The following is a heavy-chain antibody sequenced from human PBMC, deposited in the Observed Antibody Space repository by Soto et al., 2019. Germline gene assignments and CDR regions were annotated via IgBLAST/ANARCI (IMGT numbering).Heavy chain of an antibody. Sequence: GGSLRLSCAASGFTFSSYGMHWVRQAPGKGLEWVAVIWYDGSNKYYADSVKGRFTISRDNSKNTLYLQMNGLRAEDTAVYYCARSNDGVTTRYYFDYWGQGTLVTVSS. CDR3: ARSNDGVTTRYYFDY. CDR1: GFTFSSYG. V-gene: IGHV3-33*01. CDR2: IWYDGSNK. D-gene: IGHD3-3*01. J-gene: IGHJ4*02.